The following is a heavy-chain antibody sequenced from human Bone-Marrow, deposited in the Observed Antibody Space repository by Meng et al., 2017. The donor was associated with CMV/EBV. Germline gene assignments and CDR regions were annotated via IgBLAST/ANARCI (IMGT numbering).Heavy chain of an antibody. Sequence: ASVKVSCKASGYTFTSYDINWVRQATGQGLEWMGWMNPNSGNTGYAQKFQGRVTITRNTSISTAYMELSSLRSEDTAVYYCARGAGSSGYYYGWGGDYYYGMDVWGQGTTVTVSS. D-gene: IGHD3-22*01. CDR3: ARGAGSSGYYYGWGGDYYYGMDV. CDR1: GYTFTSYD. J-gene: IGHJ6*02. V-gene: IGHV1-8*03. CDR2: MNPNSGNT.